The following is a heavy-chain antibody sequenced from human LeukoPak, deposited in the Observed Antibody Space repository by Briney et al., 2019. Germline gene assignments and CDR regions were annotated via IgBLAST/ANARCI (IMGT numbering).Heavy chain of an antibody. Sequence: SETLSLTCTVSGGSISSSSYYWGWIRQPPGKGLEWNGSIYYSGSTYYNPSLKSRVTISVYTSKNQFSLKLSSVTGADRAVYYCXRXYCXSTSCLLSWFDPWGQGTLVTVSS. CDR2: IYYSGST. CDR1: GGSISSSSYY. J-gene: IGHJ5*02. V-gene: IGHV4-39*01. CDR3: XRXYCXSTSCLLSWFDP. D-gene: IGHD2-2*01.